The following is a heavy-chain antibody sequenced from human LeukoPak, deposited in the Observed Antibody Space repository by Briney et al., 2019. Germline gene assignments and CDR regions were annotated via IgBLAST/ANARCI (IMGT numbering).Heavy chain of an antibody. D-gene: IGHD3-22*01. CDR1: GYTFTGYY. CDR3: ARDLFLYYYDSSGYYIDP. CDR2: INPNSGGT. Sequence: ASVKLSCKASGYTFTGYYMHWVRQAPGQGLEWMGWINPNSGGTNYAQKFQGRVTMTRDTSISTAYMELSRLRSDDTAVYYCARDLFLYYYDSSGYYIDPWGQGTLVPVSS. V-gene: IGHV1-2*02. J-gene: IGHJ5*02.